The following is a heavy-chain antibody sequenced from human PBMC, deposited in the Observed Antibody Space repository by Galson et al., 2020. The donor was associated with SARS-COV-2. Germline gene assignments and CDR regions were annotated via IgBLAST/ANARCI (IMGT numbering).Heavy chain of an antibody. J-gene: IGHJ3*02. V-gene: IGHV3-21*01. CDR3: AIPQWFWEYPDAFDI. Sequence: GGSLRLSCAASGFTFSSYSMNWVRQAPGKGLEWVSSISSSSSYIYYADSAKGRFTTSRDNAKNSLYLQMNSLRAEDTAVYYCAIPQWFWEYPDAFDIWGQGTMVTVSS. CDR1: GFTFSSYS. CDR2: ISSSSSYI. D-gene: IGHD3-10*01.